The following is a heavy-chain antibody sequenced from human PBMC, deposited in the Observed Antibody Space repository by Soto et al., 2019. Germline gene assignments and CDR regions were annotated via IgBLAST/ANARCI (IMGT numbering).Heavy chain of an antibody. V-gene: IGHV4-34*01. CDR1: NGSFSVYY. D-gene: IGHD2-2*01. CDR3: ARDSTRRGACDI. J-gene: IGHJ3*02. Sequence: XGTLSLTCAVYNGSFSVYYWTWIRQTPGKGLEWIGEINHSGSTNYNPSLKSRVTISVDTSKNQFSLKLSSVTAADTAVYYCARDSTRRGACDIWGQGTMVTVS. CDR2: INHSGST.